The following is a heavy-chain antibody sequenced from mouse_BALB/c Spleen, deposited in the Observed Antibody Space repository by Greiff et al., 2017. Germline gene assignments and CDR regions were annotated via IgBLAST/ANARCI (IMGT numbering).Heavy chain of an antibody. CDR3: AILRYYAMDY. D-gene: IGHD1-1*01. Sequence: EVKLVESGGGLVQPGGSRKLSCAASGFTFSSFGMHWVRQAPEKGLEWVAYISSGSSTIYYADTVKGRFTISRDNPKNTLFLQMTSLRSEDTAMYYCAILRYYAMDYWGQGTSVTVPS. J-gene: IGHJ4*01. CDR2: ISSGSSTI. CDR1: GFTFSSFG. V-gene: IGHV5-17*02.